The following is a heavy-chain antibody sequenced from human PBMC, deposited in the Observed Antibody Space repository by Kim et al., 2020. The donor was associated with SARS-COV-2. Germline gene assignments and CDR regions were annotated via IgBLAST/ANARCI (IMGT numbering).Heavy chain of an antibody. D-gene: IGHD3-22*01. CDR3: AGAGQYYYDSSGYYYRGRNYFDY. CDR1: GGSISSYY. J-gene: IGHJ4*02. V-gene: IGHV4-59*13. Sequence: SETLSLTCTVSGGSISSYYWSWIRQPPGKGLEWIGYIYYSGSTNYNPSLKSRVTISVDTSKNQFSLKLSSVTAADTAVYYCAGAGQYYYDSSGYYYRGRNYFDYWGQGTLVTVSS. CDR2: IYYSGST.